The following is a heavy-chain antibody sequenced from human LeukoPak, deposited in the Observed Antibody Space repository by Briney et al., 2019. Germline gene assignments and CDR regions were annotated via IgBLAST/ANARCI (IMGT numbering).Heavy chain of an antibody. CDR2: ISAYNGNT. J-gene: IGHJ4*02. D-gene: IGHD6-19*01. CDR1: GGTFSSYA. V-gene: IGHV1-18*01. CDR3: ARGPAVAGPFDY. Sequence: ASVKVSCKASGGTFSSYAISWVRQAPGQGLEWMGWISAYNGNTNYAQKLQGRVTMTTDTSTSTAYMELRSLRSDDTAVYYCARGPAVAGPFDYWGQGTLVTVSS.